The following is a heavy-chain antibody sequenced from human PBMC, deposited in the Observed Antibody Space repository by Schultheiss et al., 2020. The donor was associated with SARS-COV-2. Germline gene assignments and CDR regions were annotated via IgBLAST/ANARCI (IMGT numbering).Heavy chain of an antibody. CDR3: AKAHDYGDQAAFDI. Sequence: GGSLRLSCAASGFTFSSYGMHWVRQAPGKGLEWVAVISYDGSNKYYADSVKGRFTISRDNSKNTLYLQMNSLRAEDTALYYCAKAHDYGDQAAFDIWGQGTMVTV. CDR1: GFTFSSYG. J-gene: IGHJ3*02. D-gene: IGHD4-17*01. CDR2: ISYDGSNK. V-gene: IGHV3-30*18.